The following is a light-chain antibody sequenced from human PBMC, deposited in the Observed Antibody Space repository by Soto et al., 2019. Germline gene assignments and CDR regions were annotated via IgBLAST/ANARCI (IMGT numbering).Light chain of an antibody. CDR2: GAS. Sequence: EIVLTQSPGTLSLSPGERATLSCRASQTACSNCLAWYQQKPGQAPRLLISGASNRATGIPDRFSGSGSGTDFTLTISRLEPEDFAVYYCQQYGGLPGFTFGPGTRVDIK. V-gene: IGKV3-20*01. CDR3: QQYGGLPGFT. J-gene: IGKJ3*01. CDR1: QTACSNC.